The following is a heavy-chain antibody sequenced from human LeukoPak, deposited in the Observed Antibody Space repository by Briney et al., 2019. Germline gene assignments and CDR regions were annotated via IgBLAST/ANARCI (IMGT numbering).Heavy chain of an antibody. D-gene: IGHD3-10*01. V-gene: IGHV3-66*01. CDR2: IYSGGST. Sequence: GGSLRLSCAASGFTFSSYAMSWVRQAPGKGLEWVSVIYSGGSTYYADSVKGRFTISRDNSKNTLYLQMNSLRAEDTAVYYCARSSTRSGSYYHAFDIWGQGTMVTVSS. J-gene: IGHJ3*02. CDR1: GFTFSSYA. CDR3: ARSSTRSGSYYHAFDI.